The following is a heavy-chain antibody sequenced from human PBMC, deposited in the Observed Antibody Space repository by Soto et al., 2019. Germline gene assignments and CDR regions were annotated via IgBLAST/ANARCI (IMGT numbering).Heavy chain of an antibody. D-gene: IGHD1-26*01. CDR2: IWHDGSNK. J-gene: IGHJ4*02. CDR3: ARAVGPYDY. Sequence: QVQLVEFGGGVVQPGRSLRLSCAASGFTFSTYGIHWVHQAPGKGLEWVAVIWHDGSNKYYADSVKGRFTISRDNSKSTLYLQMDSLRAEDTAVYYCARAVGPYDYWGQGTLVTVSS. V-gene: IGHV3-33*01. CDR1: GFTFSTYG.